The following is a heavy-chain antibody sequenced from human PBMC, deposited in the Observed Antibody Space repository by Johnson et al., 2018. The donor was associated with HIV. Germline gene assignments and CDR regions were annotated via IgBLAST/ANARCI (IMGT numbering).Heavy chain of an antibody. D-gene: IGHD3-22*01. CDR2: IHYGGSKK. J-gene: IGHJ3*02. V-gene: IGHV3-33*03. Sequence: VESGGGVVQPGRSLRLSCAASGFSFSNYGMHWVRQAPGKWLEWVAFIHYGGSKKFYADSVKGRFTISRDNAKNSLYLQMNSLRAEDTAVYYCVRRFYDSAAFDIWGQGTLVSVSS. CDR1: GFSFSNYG. CDR3: VRRFYDSAAFDI.